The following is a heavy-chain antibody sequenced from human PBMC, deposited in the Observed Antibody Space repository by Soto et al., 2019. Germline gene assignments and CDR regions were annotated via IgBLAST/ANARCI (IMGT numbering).Heavy chain of an antibody. V-gene: IGHV1-2*02. CDR2: INPNSGGT. CDR1: GYTFTGYY. D-gene: IGHD3-9*01. J-gene: IGHJ4*02. CDR3: ARDRRGGVLRYFDWSRGYFDY. Sequence: QVQLVQSGAEVKKPGASVKVSCKASGYTFTGYYMHWVRQAPGQGLEWMGWINPNSGGTNYAQKFQGRVTMTRDTSISTAYMELSRLRSDDTAVYYCARDRRGGVLRYFDWSRGYFDYWGQGTLVTVSS.